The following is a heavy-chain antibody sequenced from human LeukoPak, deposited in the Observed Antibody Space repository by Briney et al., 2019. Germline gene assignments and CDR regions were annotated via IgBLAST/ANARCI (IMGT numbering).Heavy chain of an antibody. V-gene: IGHV1-18*01. Sequence: ASVKVSCKASGYTFTSYGISWVRQAPGQGLEWMGWITAYNGNTNYAQKLQGRVTMTTDTSTSTAYMELRSLRSDDTAVYYCARDLEYYDILTGSFFDYWGQGTLVTVSS. CDR2: ITAYNGNT. J-gene: IGHJ4*02. D-gene: IGHD3-9*01. CDR3: ARDLEYYDILTGSFFDY. CDR1: GYTFTSYG.